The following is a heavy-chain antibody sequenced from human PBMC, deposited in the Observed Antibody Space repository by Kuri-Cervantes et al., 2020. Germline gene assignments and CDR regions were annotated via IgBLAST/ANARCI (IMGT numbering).Heavy chain of an antibody. D-gene: IGHD6-19*01. CDR1: GFTFSSYA. Sequence: ETLSLTCAASGFTFSSYAMSWVRQAPGKGLEWVSAISGSGGSTYYADSVKGRFTISRDNSKNTLYLQMNSLRAEDTAVYYCAKEASIAVAGLPDYYYYMDVWGKGTTVTVSS. CDR3: AKEASIAVAGLPDYYYYMDV. CDR2: ISGSGGST. V-gene: IGHV3-23*01. J-gene: IGHJ6*03.